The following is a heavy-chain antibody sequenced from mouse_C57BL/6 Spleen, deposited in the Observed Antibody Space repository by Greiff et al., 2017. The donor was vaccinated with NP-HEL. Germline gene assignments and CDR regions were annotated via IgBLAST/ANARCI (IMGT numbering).Heavy chain of an antibody. CDR3: ARRTGTWYFDY. Sequence: QVQLQQPGAELVMPGASVKLSCKASGYTFTSYWMHWVKQRPGQGLEWIGEIDPSDSYTKYNQKFKGKSTVTVDKSSSTAYMQLSSLTSEDSAVYYCARRTGTWYFDYWGQGTTLTVSS. CDR1: GYTFTSYW. D-gene: IGHD4-1*01. CDR2: IDPSDSYT. J-gene: IGHJ2*01. V-gene: IGHV1-69*01.